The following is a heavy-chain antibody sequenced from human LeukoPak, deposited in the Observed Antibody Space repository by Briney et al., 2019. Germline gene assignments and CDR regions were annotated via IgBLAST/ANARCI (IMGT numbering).Heavy chain of an antibody. CDR2: ISSSGANR. V-gene: IGHV3-48*03. CDR1: GFAFSVYE. CDR3: ATLTVASTFDY. Sequence: GGSLRLSCAASGFAFSVYEMYWVRQAPGKGLEWISYISSSGANRYYADSVKGRFTISRDNAYNSLFLQMNSLRAEDTAAYYYATLTVASTFDYWGQGTPVTVSS. D-gene: IGHD4-11*01. J-gene: IGHJ4*02.